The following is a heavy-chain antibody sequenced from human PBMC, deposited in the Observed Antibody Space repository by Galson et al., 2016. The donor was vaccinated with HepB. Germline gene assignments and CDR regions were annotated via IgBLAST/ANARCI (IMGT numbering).Heavy chain of an antibody. V-gene: IGHV3-30*04. D-gene: IGHD6-19*01. CDR3: ARDKGLSGWPPFYYFDY. J-gene: IGHJ4*02. CDR2: VSYDGSNK. Sequence: SLRLSCAASGFTFSTYAMHWVRQAPGKGLEWVAVVSYDGSNKYYADFVKGRFTISRDNSKNTLYLQMNSLRPEDMALYYCARDKGLSGWPPFYYFDYWGLGTLVTVSS. CDR1: GFTFSTYA.